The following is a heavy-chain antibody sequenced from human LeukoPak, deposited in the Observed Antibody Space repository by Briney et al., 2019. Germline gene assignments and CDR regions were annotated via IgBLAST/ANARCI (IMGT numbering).Heavy chain of an antibody. D-gene: IGHD3-10*01. CDR3: ARHASMALWFGELLSEGHCFDY. CDR1: GGSISSSSYY. V-gene: IGHV4-39*01. CDR2: IYYSGST. J-gene: IGHJ4*02. Sequence: PSETLSLTCAVSGGSISSSSYYWGWIRQPPGKGLEWIGSIYYSGSTYYNPSLKSRVTISVDTSKNQFSLKLSSVTAADTAVYYCARHASMALWFGELLSEGHCFDYWGQGTLVTVSS.